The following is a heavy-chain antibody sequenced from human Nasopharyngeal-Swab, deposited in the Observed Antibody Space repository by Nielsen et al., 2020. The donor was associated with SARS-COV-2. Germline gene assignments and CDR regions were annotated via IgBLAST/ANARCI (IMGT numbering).Heavy chain of an antibody. J-gene: IGHJ6*03. V-gene: IGHV1-46*01. D-gene: IGHD5-24*01. Sequence: ASVKVSCKASGYTFTSYYIHWVRQAPGQGLEWMGIINPSGGSTSYAQKFQGSVTMTRDTSTSTVYMELSSLRSEDTAVYYCASQMATMFYYMDVWGKGTTVTVPS. CDR3: ASQMATMFYYMDV. CDR2: INPSGGST. CDR1: GYTFTSYY.